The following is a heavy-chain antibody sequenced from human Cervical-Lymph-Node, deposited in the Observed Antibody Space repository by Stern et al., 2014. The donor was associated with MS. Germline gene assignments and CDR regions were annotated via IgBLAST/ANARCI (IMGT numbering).Heavy chain of an antibody. J-gene: IGHJ6*02. D-gene: IGHD3-16*01. V-gene: IGHV1-8*01. CDR2: MNPNNGKT. CDR3: ARGLMITFGGNTVHGYHGLDV. CDR1: GYTFTSYD. Sequence: QVQLVQSGAEVKKPGASVKVSCKTSGYTFTSYDVSWVRQATGQGLEWMGWMNPNNGKTAYAPKFQGRVTMPRNTSISTAYMELSSLSSEDTAVYYCARGLMITFGGNTVHGYHGLDVWGQGTTVTVSS.